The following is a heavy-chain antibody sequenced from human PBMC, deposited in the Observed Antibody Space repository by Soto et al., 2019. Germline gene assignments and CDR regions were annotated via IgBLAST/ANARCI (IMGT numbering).Heavy chain of an antibody. V-gene: IGHV4-59*08. CDR2: IYYSRST. CDR3: ARHNYGSGSTYFDY. D-gene: IGHD3-10*01. CDR1: GGSISSYY. J-gene: IGHJ4*02. Sequence: PSETLSLTCTVSGGSISSYYWSWIRQPPGKGLEWIGYIYYSRSTNYNPSLKSRVTISVDTSKNQFSLKLNSMTAADTAVYYCARHNYGSGSTYFDYWGQGTLVTVSS.